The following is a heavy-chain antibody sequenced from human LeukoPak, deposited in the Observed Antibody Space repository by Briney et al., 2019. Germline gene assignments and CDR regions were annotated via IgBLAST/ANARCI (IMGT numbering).Heavy chain of an antibody. D-gene: IGHD6-19*01. J-gene: IGHJ4*02. CDR1: GYTFTGYY. Sequence: ASVKVSCKASGYTFTGYYTQWVRQAPGQGLEWMGRINPNSGGTNYAQKFQGRVTLTRDTSISTAYMELRRLRSDDTAVYYCARGGLANNDYWGQGTLVTASS. CDR2: INPNSGGT. CDR3: ARGGLANNDY. V-gene: IGHV1-2*06.